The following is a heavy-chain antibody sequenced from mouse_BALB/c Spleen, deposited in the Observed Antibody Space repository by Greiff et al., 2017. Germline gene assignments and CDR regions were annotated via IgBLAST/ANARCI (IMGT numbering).Heavy chain of an antibody. CDR1: GFAFSSYD. J-gene: IGHJ3*01. D-gene: IGHD3-3*01. Sequence: EVQRVESGGGLVKPGGSLKLSCAASGFAFSSYDMSWVRQTPEKRLEWVAYISSGGGSTYYPDTVKGRFTISRDNAKNTLYLQMSSLKSEDTAMYYCARHRGFAYWGQGTLVTVSA. CDR3: ARHRGFAY. V-gene: IGHV5-12-1*01. CDR2: ISSGGGST.